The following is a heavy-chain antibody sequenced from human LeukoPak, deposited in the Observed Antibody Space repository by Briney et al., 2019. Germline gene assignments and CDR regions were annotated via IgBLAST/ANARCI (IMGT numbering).Heavy chain of an antibody. D-gene: IGHD2-2*01. CDR2: INPSGGST. CDR1: GYTFTSYY. CDR3: ARDRYCSSTSCQASFQH. V-gene: IGHV1-46*01. Sequence: GASVKVSCKASGYTFTSYYMHWVRQAPAQGLEWMGIINPSGGSTSYAQKFQGRVTMTRDMSTSTVYMELSSLRSEDTAVYYCARDRYCSSTSCQASFQHWGQGTLVTVSS. J-gene: IGHJ1*01.